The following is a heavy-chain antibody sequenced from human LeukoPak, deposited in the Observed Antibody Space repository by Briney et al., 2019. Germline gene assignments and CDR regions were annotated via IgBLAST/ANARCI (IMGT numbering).Heavy chain of an antibody. Sequence: GGSLRLSCAASGFIFSNYGMTWVRQAPGKGLEWVSIINYSGTDTYYADSVKGRFTISRDNSKNTLYLQMNSLRGEDTAVYYCAKGRQLRRSDAFDIWGQGTMVTVSS. J-gene: IGHJ3*02. CDR1: GFIFSNYG. CDR3: AKGRQLRRSDAFDI. CDR2: INYSGTDT. D-gene: IGHD1-26*01. V-gene: IGHV3-23*01.